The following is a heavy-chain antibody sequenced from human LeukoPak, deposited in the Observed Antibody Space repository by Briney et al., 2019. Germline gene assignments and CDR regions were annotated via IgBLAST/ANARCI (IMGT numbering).Heavy chain of an antibody. CDR1: GGAFSSYA. Sequence: SVKVSCKASGGAFSSYAISWVRQAPGQGLEWMGGIIPIFGTANYAQKFQGRVTITADKSTSTAYMELSSLRSEDTAVYYCAKTRVGIRGVYPTGAFDIWGQGTMVTVSS. V-gene: IGHV1-69*06. CDR3: AKTRVGIRGVYPTGAFDI. CDR2: IIPIFGTA. J-gene: IGHJ3*02. D-gene: IGHD3-10*01.